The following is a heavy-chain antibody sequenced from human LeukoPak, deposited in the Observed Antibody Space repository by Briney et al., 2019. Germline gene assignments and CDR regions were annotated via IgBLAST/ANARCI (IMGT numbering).Heavy chain of an antibody. V-gene: IGHV4-59*01. D-gene: IGHD3-10*01. Sequence: MPSETLSLTCTVSGGSISSYYWSWIRQPPGKGLEWIGYIYYSGSTNYNPSLKSRVTISVDTSKNQFSLKLSSVTAADTAVYYCASHQHYGSGHMDVWGKGTTVTISS. CDR1: GGSISSYY. J-gene: IGHJ6*03. CDR2: IYYSGST. CDR3: ASHQHYGSGHMDV.